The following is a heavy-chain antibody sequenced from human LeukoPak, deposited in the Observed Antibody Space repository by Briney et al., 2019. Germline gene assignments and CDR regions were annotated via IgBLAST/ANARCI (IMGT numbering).Heavy chain of an antibody. Sequence: SETLSLTCSVSGGSISRSSYYWTWIRQSPGRGLEWIGNTYCSGSTLYNPSLKSRVTISVDTSKNQFSLRLTSVTAADTAVYYCARPRGDLWSGYDYWGQGVLVTVSP. CDR3: ARPRGDLWSGYDY. CDR2: TYCSGST. CDR1: GGSISRSSYY. J-gene: IGHJ4*02. V-gene: IGHV4-39*01. D-gene: IGHD3-3*01.